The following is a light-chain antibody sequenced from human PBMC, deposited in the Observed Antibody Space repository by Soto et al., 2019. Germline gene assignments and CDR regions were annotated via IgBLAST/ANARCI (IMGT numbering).Light chain of an antibody. CDR1: QSVSSTS. J-gene: IGKJ4*01. CDR2: GAS. Sequence: EIVLTQSPGTLSLSPGERVTLSCRASQSVSSTSLTWYLQKPGQAPRLLIYGASSRATGIPDRFSGSGSGTDFTLTISRLEPEDFAVYYCQQYSSPPLTFGGGTEVEIK. V-gene: IGKV3-20*01. CDR3: QQYSSPPLT.